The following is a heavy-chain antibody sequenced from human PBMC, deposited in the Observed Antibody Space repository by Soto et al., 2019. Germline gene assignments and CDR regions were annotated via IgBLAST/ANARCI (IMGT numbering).Heavy chain of an antibody. Sequence: SETLSLTCTVSGGSIISSDFYWGWVRQPPGKGLEWIGSIFYLGSSYYNPSLKSRVTMSVDTSKNQFSLRLRSVTAADTALYVSTRHSLAISKNNWFDPWGQGIMVIVSA. D-gene: IGHD3-3*02. CDR1: GGSIISSDFY. CDR3: TRHSLAISKNNWFDP. V-gene: IGHV4-39*01. J-gene: IGHJ5*02. CDR2: IFYLGSS.